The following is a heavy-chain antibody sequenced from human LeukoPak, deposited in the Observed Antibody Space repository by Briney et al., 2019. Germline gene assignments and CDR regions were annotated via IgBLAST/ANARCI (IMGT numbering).Heavy chain of an antibody. CDR3: ARGLPSYGDYVDYYFYMDV. J-gene: IGHJ6*03. V-gene: IGHV4-4*07. CDR2: ISTSGST. D-gene: IGHD4-17*01. CDR1: GDSISGFY. Sequence: PSETLSLTCTVSGDSISGFYRSWIRQPAGKGLQWIGRISTSGSTNYNPSLKGRVTMSVDRSTNEFSLTVRSVTAADTALYYCARGLPSYGDYVDYYFYMDVWGRGTTVTVSS.